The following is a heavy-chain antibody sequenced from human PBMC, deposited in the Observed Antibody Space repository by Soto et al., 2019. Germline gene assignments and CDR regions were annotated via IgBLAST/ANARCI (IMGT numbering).Heavy chain of an antibody. V-gene: IGHV3-23*01. CDR3: AKTYTGG. D-gene: IGHD3-10*01. Sequence: GGSLRLSCTASGFNLRDQALSWVRQAPGGGLEWVSGISGMEDRTNYADFVKGRFFISKDRAKNTLNLQMNGLRDDDTAVYYCAKTYTGGWGQGTQVTVSS. J-gene: IGHJ4*02. CDR2: ISGMEDRT. CDR1: GFNLRDQA.